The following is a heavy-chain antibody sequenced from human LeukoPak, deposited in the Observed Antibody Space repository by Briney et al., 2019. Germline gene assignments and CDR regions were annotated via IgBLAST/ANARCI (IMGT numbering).Heavy chain of an antibody. V-gene: IGHV3-30*01. CDR2: ISFDRTEK. Sequence: GGSLRLSCAASGFNFNSYSMHWVRQAPGKGLEWVALISFDRTEKHYADSVKGRFTISRDDSKNTLYLRLNSLRVEDTAVYYCANTVVIGHYYYYGMDVWGQGTTVTVSS. CDR1: GFNFNSYS. J-gene: IGHJ6*02. CDR3: ANTVVIGHYYYYGMDV. D-gene: IGHD2-21*01.